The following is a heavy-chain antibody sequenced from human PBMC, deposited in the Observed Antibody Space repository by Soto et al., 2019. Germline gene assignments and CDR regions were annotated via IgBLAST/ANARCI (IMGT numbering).Heavy chain of an antibody. CDR2: ISYDGSNK. D-gene: IGHD2-2*01. CDR3: AKDTISQPDY. CDR1: GFTFSSYG. V-gene: IGHV3-30*18. J-gene: IGHJ4*02. Sequence: GGSLRLSCAASGFTFSSYGMHWVRQAPGKGLEWVAVISYDGSNKYYADSVKGRFTISRDNSKNTLYLQMNSLRAEDTAVYYCAKDTISQPDYWGQGTLVTVSS.